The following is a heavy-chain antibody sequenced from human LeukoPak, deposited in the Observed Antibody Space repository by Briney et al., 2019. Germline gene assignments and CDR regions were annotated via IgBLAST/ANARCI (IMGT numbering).Heavy chain of an antibody. CDR2: IYYRGST. Sequence: SETLSLTCTVSGGSINNYYWSWIRQPPGRGLEWIGYIYYRGSTNYNPSLKSRVTFSVDTSKNQFSLKLNSVTAADTAVYYCARGGDYGDLRYFDYWGQGALVTVSS. D-gene: IGHD4-17*01. J-gene: IGHJ4*02. V-gene: IGHV4-59*01. CDR1: GGSINNYY. CDR3: ARGGDYGDLRYFDY.